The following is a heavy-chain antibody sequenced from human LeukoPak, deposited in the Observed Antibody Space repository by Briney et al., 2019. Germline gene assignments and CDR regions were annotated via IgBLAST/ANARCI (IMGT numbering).Heavy chain of an antibody. J-gene: IGHJ4*02. V-gene: IGHV4-4*09. D-gene: IGHD2-21*02. Sequence: PSETLSLTCTVSGGSISSYYRSWIRQPPGKGLEWIGYIYTSGSTNYNPSLKSRVTISVDTSKNQFSLKLSSVTAADTAVYYCARHLAYCGGDCYPDYFDYWGQGTLVTVSS. CDR3: ARHLAYCGGDCYPDYFDY. CDR1: GGSISSYY. CDR2: IYTSGST.